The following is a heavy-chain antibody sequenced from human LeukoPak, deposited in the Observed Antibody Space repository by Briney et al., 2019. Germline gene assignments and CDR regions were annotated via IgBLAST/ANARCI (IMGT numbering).Heavy chain of an antibody. D-gene: IGHD3-22*01. CDR3: AKGMYYDSSGYPN. V-gene: IGHV3-23*01. CDR1: GFTFSSYA. Sequence: GGTLRLSCAASGFTFSSYAMSWVRQAPGKGLEWVSAISGSGGSTYYADSVKDRFTISRDNSKNTLYLQMNSLRAEDTAVYYCAKGMYYDSSGYPNWGQGTLVTVSS. CDR2: ISGSGGST. J-gene: IGHJ4*02.